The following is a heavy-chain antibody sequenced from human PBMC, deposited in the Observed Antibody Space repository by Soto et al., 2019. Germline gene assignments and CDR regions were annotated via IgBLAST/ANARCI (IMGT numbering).Heavy chain of an antibody. CDR3: ARQETGRSRSPQFDY. J-gene: IGHJ4*02. Sequence: ASVKVSCKASGGTFSSYTISWVRQAPGQGLEWMGRIIPILGIANYAQKFQGRVTITADKSTSTAYMELSSLRSEDTAVYYCARQETGRSRSPQFDYWGQGTLVTVSS. D-gene: IGHD3-10*01. CDR2: IIPILGIA. CDR1: GGTFSSYT. V-gene: IGHV1-69*02.